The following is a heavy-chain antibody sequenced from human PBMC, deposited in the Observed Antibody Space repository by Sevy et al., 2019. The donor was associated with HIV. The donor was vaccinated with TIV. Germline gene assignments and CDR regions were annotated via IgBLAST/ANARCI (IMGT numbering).Heavy chain of an antibody. Sequence: GSLRLSCAASGFTFSDYYMSWIRQAPGKGLEWVSYISSSGSTIYYADSVKGRFTISRDNAKNSLYLQMNSLRAEDTAVYYCSREKGVARAFDIWGQGTMVTVSS. CDR1: GFTFSDYY. J-gene: IGHJ3*02. V-gene: IGHV3-11*01. CDR2: ISSSGSTI. CDR3: SREKGVARAFDI. D-gene: IGHD2-15*01.